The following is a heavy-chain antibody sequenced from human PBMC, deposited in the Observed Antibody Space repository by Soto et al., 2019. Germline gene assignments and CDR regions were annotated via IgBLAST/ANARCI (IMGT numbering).Heavy chain of an antibody. CDR2: IYYSGST. J-gene: IGHJ4*02. CDR3: ARVGGYYGSGLPNDY. D-gene: IGHD3-10*01. Sequence: LSLTCTVSGGSISSGDYYWSWIRQPPGKGLEWIGYIYYSGSTYYNPSLKSRVTISVDTSKNQFSLKLSSVTAADTAVYYCARVGGYYGSGLPNDYWGQGTLVTVSS. CDR1: GGSISSGDYY. V-gene: IGHV4-30-4*01.